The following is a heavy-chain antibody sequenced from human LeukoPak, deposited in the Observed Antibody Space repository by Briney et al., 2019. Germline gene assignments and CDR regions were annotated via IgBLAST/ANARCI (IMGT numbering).Heavy chain of an antibody. CDR3: ASSNCDGDCYLDY. Sequence: GGSLRLSCAASGFTFSSYAMSWVRQAPGKGLEWVSAISGSGVSSYYADSVKGRFTISKDNSKNTLYLQMNSLRLEDTAVYYCASSNCDGDCYLDYWGQGTLVTVSS. CDR1: GFTFSSYA. D-gene: IGHD2-21*01. J-gene: IGHJ4*02. V-gene: IGHV3-23*01. CDR2: ISGSGVSS.